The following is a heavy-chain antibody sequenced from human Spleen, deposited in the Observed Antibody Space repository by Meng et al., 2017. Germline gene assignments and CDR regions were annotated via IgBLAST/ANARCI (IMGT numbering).Heavy chain of an antibody. CDR3: AKRGHYDTSGQDADPLYYYGMDV. CDR1: GFTFSSYS. Sequence: GESLKISCSASGFTFSSYSMNWVRQAPGKGLEWVSSITGSGGSKYYGDSVRGRFTISRDKAKNTLYLQMNSLRAEDTAVYYCAKRGHYDTSGQDADPLYYYGMDVWGQGTTVTVSS. J-gene: IGHJ6*02. CDR2: ITGSGGSK. D-gene: IGHD3-22*01. V-gene: IGHV3-23*01.